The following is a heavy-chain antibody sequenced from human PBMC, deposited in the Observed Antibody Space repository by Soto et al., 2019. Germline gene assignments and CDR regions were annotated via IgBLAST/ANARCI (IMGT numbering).Heavy chain of an antibody. CDR1: GYNFTHYW. Sequence: PGESLKISCEAFGYNFTHYWINCFLQMPGKGLEWMGRIDPSDSYTHYSPSFQGHVTISFDKSISTAYLQCSSLEASDTAMYYCARLGRGTVGMDVWGQGTTVTVSS. J-gene: IGHJ6*02. V-gene: IGHV5-10-1*01. D-gene: IGHD4-17*01. CDR3: ARLGRGTVGMDV. CDR2: IDPSDSYT.